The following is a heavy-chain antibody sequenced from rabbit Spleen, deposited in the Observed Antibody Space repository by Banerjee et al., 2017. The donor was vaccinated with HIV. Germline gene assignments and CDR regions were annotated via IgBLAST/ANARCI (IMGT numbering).Heavy chain of an antibody. Sequence: QEQLKETGGGLVQPGGSLTLSCKASGFTFRNYWICWVRQAPGKGLEWIGCIYTGNSGSTYYASWAKGRFTISRDTSLNTVTLQMNSLTVADTATYFCARDPDTGGRIDEFNLWGPGTLVTVS. CDR1: GFTFRNYW. CDR3: ARDPDTGGRIDEFNL. V-gene: IGHV1S45*01. J-gene: IGHJ4*01. CDR2: IYTGNSGST. D-gene: IGHD7-1*01.